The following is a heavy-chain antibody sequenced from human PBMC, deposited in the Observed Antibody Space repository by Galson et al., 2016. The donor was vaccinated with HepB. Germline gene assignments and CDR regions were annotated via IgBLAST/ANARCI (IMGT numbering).Heavy chain of an antibody. CDR2: IIPIFGTA. CDR3: ARGKNWNDGWFDP. J-gene: IGHJ5*02. V-gene: IGHV1-69*06. D-gene: IGHD1-1*01. CDR1: GGTFSSYT. Sequence: SVKVSCKASGGTFSSYTINWVRQAPGQGLEWMGGIIPIFGTAHYAQKLQGGLTINADISTSIVYMELNSLRSEDTAGYYCARGKNWNDGWFDPWGHGTLVTVSS.